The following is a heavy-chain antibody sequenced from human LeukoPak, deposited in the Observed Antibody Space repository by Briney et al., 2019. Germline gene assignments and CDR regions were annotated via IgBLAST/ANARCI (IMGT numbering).Heavy chain of an antibody. Sequence: GGSLRLSCAASGFTFSSYAMSWVRQAPGKGLEWVSAISGSGGSTYYADSVKGRFTISRDNSKNTLYLQMNSLRAEDTAVYYCAKRVAAAGIGPQGYYYYGMDVWGQGTTVTVSS. CDR3: AKRVAAAGIGPQGYYYYGMDV. CDR2: ISGSGGST. V-gene: IGHV3-23*01. D-gene: IGHD6-13*01. CDR1: GFTFSSYA. J-gene: IGHJ6*02.